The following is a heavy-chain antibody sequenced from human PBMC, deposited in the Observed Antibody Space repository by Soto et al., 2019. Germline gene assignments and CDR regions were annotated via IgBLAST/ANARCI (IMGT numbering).Heavy chain of an antibody. V-gene: IGHV3-9*01. D-gene: IGHD6-6*01. CDR2: ISWNSGSI. J-gene: IGHJ4*02. Sequence: GGSLRLSCAASGFTFDDYAMHWVRQAPGKGLEWVSGISWNSGSIGYADSVKGRFTISRDNAKNSLYLQMNSLRAEDTALYYCAKDIAEYSSSSVFDYWGQGTLVTVSS. CDR3: AKDIAEYSSSSVFDY. CDR1: GFTFDDYA.